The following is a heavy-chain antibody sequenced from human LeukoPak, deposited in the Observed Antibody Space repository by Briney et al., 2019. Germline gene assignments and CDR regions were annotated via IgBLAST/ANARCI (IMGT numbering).Heavy chain of an antibody. CDR1: GYSFTDYY. Sequence: ASVKVSCKTSGYSFTDYYMHWVRQAPGQGLEWMGWINPKSGGTSSAQKFQGRVTMTRDTSITTVYMEVSWLTSDDTAIYYCAKADRLDGGPYLIGPWGQGTLVTVSS. CDR3: AKADRLDGGPYLIGP. CDR2: INPKSGGT. J-gene: IGHJ5*02. V-gene: IGHV1-2*02. D-gene: IGHD6-6*01.